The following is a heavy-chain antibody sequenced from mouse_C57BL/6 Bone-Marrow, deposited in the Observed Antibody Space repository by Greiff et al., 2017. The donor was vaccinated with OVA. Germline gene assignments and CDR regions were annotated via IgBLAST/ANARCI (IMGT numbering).Heavy chain of an antibody. CDR2: INPGSGGT. CDR1: GYAFTNYL. V-gene: IGHV1-54*01. Sequence: QVQLQQSGAELVRPGTSVKVSCKASGYAFTNYLIEWVKQRPGQGLEWIGVINPGSGGTNYNEKFKGKATLTADKSSSTAYMQLSSLTSEDSAVYFCARVPNWEGVFDYWGQGTTLTVSS. J-gene: IGHJ2*01. D-gene: IGHD4-1*01. CDR3: ARVPNWEGVFDY.